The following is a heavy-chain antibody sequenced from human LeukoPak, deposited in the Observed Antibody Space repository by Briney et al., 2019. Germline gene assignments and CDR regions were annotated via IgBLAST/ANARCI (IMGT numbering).Heavy chain of an antibody. Sequence: GGSLRLSCAASGFTFSSYGMNWVRRAPGKGLGGRSYMNRDSCTKYHAGSVRGRFNISRENEKNSLYVQMNSLRDEDTAVYYCPRAGGGISSGWSPLDKRRQIRQHMTNWGQGTLVTVSS. CDR1: GFTFSSYG. J-gene: IGHJ4*02. CDR3: PRAGGGISSGWSPLDKRRQIRQHMTN. D-gene: IGHD6-19*01. V-gene: IGHV3-48*02. CDR2: MNRDSCTK.